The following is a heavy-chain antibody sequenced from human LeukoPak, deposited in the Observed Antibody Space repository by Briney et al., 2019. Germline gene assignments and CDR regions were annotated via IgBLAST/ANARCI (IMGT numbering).Heavy chain of an antibody. CDR1: GYTFTSYG. Sequence: GASVKVSFKASGYTFTSYGISWVRQAPGQGLEWMGWISAYNGNTNYAQKLQGRVTMTTDTSTSTAYMELRSLRSDDTAVYYCARRHCSSTSCYPLDYWGQGTLVTVSS. V-gene: IGHV1-18*04. D-gene: IGHD2-2*01. CDR3: ARRHCSSTSCYPLDY. J-gene: IGHJ4*02. CDR2: ISAYNGNT.